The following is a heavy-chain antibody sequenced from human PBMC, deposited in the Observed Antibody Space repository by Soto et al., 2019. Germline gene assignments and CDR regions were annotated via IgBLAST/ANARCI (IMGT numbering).Heavy chain of an antibody. J-gene: IGHJ5*02. CDR1: GYTFTNND. D-gene: IGHD6-6*01. CDR2: MNPGSGDT. CDR3: ARAPSIAARHWFDP. V-gene: IGHV1-18*01. Sequence: ASVKVSCKASGYTFTNNDVTWVRQATGQGLEWMGWMNPGSGDTNYAQKLQGRVTMTTDTSTSTAYMELRSLRSDDTAVYYCARAPSIAARHWFDPWGQGTLVTVSS.